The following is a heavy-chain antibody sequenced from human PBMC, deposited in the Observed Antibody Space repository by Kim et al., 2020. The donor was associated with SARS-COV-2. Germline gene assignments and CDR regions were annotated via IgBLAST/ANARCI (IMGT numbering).Heavy chain of an antibody. Sequence: SETLSLTCTVSGGSISSGDYYWTWIRQHPGKGLEWIGYISYSGTTYYNPSLKSRLTISVDTSKNHFSLKLSSVTAADTAVYYCARELRASMVTDYWGQGTLVTVSS. CDR2: ISYSGTT. CDR1: GGSISSGDYY. J-gene: IGHJ4*02. V-gene: IGHV4-31*03. D-gene: IGHD5-18*01. CDR3: ARELRASMVTDY.